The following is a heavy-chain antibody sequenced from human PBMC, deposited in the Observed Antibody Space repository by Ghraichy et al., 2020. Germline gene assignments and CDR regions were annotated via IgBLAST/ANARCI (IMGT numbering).Heavy chain of an antibody. CDR2: TRSKANSYYT. D-gene: IGHD5-12*01. Sequence: GESLNISCAVSGFTFSDHDMDWVRQAPGKGLEWVGRTRSKANSYYTEYAASVKGRFTISRDDSKNSLYLQMNSLKTEDTAVYYCTRVHGGYDWPYYFDYWGQGTLVTVSS. V-gene: IGHV3-72*01. J-gene: IGHJ4*02. CDR3: TRVHGGYDWPYYFDY. CDR1: GFTFSDHD.